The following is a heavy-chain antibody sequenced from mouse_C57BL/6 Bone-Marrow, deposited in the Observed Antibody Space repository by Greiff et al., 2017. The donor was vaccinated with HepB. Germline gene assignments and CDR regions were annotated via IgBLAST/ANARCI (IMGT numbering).Heavy chain of an antibody. D-gene: IGHD2-2*01. J-gene: IGHJ4*01. CDR3: ARGCCAWLAY. CDR1: GYSITSGYS. Sequence: EVQLPQSGPGLVKPSQSLSLTCSVTGYSITSGYSWTWIRQFPGNKLEWMGYISYDGSNNYNPSLKNRISITRATAKKQFFLKLNSVTTEDTATYYCARGCCAWLAYWGQGASVTVSS. V-gene: IGHV3-6*01. CDR2: ISYDGSN.